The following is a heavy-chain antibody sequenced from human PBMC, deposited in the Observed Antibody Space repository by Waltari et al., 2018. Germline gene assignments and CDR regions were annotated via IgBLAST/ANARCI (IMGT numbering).Heavy chain of an antibody. D-gene: IGHD1-26*01. Sequence: QVRLVQSGAEVKQPGSSVRVSCEASGGSFGTYALTWLRQAPGQGREWMAGIRPIYGTPKYAQKCQGRVTIAADASTRTAYMDLSSLRSDDTAVYYCAKRIVGGPFDVWGQGTVVTVSS. V-gene: IGHV1-69*13. CDR2: IRPIYGTP. CDR3: AKRIVGGPFDV. J-gene: IGHJ3*01. CDR1: GGSFGTYA.